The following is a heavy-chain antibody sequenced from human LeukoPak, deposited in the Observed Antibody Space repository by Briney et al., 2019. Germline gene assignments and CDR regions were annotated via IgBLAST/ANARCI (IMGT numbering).Heavy chain of an antibody. CDR3: ARGMDYYDSSGYQTNPGGAFDI. CDR2: FDPEDGET. J-gene: IGHJ3*02. D-gene: IGHD3-22*01. Sequence: GASVKVSCKVSGYTLTELSMHWVRQAPGKGLEWMGGFDPEDGETIYAQKFQGRVTITRNTSISTAYMELSSLRSEDTAVYYCARGMDYYDSSGYQTNPGGAFDIWGQGTMVTVSS. V-gene: IGHV1-24*01. CDR1: GYTLTELS.